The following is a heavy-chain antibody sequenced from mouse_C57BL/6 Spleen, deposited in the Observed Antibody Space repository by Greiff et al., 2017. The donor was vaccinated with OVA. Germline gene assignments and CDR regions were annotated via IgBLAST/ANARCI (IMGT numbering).Heavy chain of an antibody. CDR2: INPYNGGT. J-gene: IGHJ3*01. CDR1: GYTFTDYY. V-gene: IGHV1-19*01. D-gene: IGHD6-2*01. Sequence: EVQLQQSGPVLVKPGASVKMSCKASGYTFTDYYMNWVKQSHGKSLEWIGVINPYNGGTSYNQKFKGKATLTVDKSSSTAYMELNSLTSEDSAVYYCARSEELSLPSSYWGQGTLVTVSA. CDR3: ARSEELSLPSSY.